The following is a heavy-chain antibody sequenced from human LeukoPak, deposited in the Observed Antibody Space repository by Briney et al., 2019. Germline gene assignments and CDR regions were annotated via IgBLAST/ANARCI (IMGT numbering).Heavy chain of an antibody. CDR2: IWYDGSNK. V-gene: IGHV3-33*06. Sequence: GGSLRLSSAASGFTFSSYDMHWVRQAPGKGLEWVAVIWYDGSNKYYADSVKGRFTISRDNSKNTLYLQMNSLRAEDTAVYYCAKDSPSRTATTEVPVDYWGQGTLVTVSS. J-gene: IGHJ4*02. D-gene: IGHD1/OR15-1a*01. CDR1: GFTFSSYD. CDR3: AKDSPSRTATTEVPVDY.